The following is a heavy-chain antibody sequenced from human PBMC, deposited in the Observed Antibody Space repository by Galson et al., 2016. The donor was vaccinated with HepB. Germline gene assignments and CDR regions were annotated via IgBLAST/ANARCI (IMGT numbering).Heavy chain of an antibody. V-gene: IGHV1-18*01. D-gene: IGHD4-23*01. CDR3: ARASEGDGGEADF. J-gene: IGHJ4*02. CDR1: GYTFTTYC. Sequence: SVRVSCKASGYTFTTYCLSWVRQAPGQGLEWMGWISAYNANTNYSQKLQGRVTMTTDTATSTAYMDLRSLRSDDTAVYYCARASEGDGGEADFWGQGTLVTVSS. CDR2: ISAYNANT.